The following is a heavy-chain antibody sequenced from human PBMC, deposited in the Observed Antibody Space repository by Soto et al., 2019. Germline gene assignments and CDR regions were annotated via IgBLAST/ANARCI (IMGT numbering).Heavy chain of an antibody. CDR3: ARLTGTSSGDY. Sequence: QVQLVQSGTEVKKPGASVKVSCKASGYTFTSYYKQWVRQAPGQGLEWMGVINPSGGSTNYAQRFQGRVTMTRDTSTSTVYMELSSLRSEDTAVYYCARLTGTSSGDYWGQGTLVTVSS. CDR2: INPSGGST. D-gene: IGHD1-1*01. V-gene: IGHV1-46*01. CDR1: GYTFTSYY. J-gene: IGHJ4*02.